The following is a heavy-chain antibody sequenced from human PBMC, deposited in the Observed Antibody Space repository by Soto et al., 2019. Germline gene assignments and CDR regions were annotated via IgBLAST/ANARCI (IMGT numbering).Heavy chain of an antibody. CDR1: GFMFSSAC. CDR3: VEGWNAF. V-gene: IGHV3-15*02. D-gene: IGHD1-1*01. Sequence: EVQVVEAVGALVEPGGSLRLSCVPSGFMFSSACMRWFRQAPGKGLEWVARIKSTKDGGARDYAAPVNGRFSISRDDSKSTVYLQMNSRRVEYTALYYCVEGWNAFWCQGTLVTVSS. J-gene: IGHJ4*02. CDR2: IKSTKDGGAR.